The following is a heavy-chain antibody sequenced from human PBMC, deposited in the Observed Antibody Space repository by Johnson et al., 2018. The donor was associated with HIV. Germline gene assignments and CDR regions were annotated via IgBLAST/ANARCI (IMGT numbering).Heavy chain of an antibody. D-gene: IGHD3-10*01. V-gene: IGHV3-7*03. J-gene: IGHJ3*02. CDR2: IKQDGSEK. Sequence: VQLVESGGGLVQPGGSLRLSCAASGFTFSSYWMSWVRQAPGKGLEWVANIKQDGSEKYYVDSVKGRFTISRDNSKNTLYLQMNSLRAEDTAVYYCAREMVRGRPIAFDIWGQGTMVTVSS. CDR1: GFTFSSYW. CDR3: AREMVRGRPIAFDI.